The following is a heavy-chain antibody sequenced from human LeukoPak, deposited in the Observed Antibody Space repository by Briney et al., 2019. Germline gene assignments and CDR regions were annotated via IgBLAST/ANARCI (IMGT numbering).Heavy chain of an antibody. D-gene: IGHD1-26*01. CDR1: GSYW. Sequence: GGSLRLSCAASGSYWIHWVRQAPGKGLVWVSHINSDGSWTSYADSVKGRFTISKDNAKNTVYLQMNNLRAEDTAVYYCASSGSYRFDYWGQGTLVTVSS. CDR2: INSDGSWT. J-gene: IGHJ4*02. CDR3: ASSGSYRFDY. V-gene: IGHV3-74*01.